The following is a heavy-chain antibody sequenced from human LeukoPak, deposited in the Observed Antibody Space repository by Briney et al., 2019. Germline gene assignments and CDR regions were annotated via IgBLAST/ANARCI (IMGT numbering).Heavy chain of an antibody. CDR1: GGSISSYY. V-gene: IGHV4-59*01. CDR2: IYSSGST. Sequence: PSETLSLTCTVSGGSISSYYWSWIRQPPGKGLEWIGYIYSSGSTNYNPSLKSRITISVDTSKNQFSLKLSSVTAADTAVYYCASFIEYTSSDAFDIWGQGTMVTVSS. J-gene: IGHJ3*02. CDR3: ASFIEYTSSDAFDI. D-gene: IGHD6-6*01.